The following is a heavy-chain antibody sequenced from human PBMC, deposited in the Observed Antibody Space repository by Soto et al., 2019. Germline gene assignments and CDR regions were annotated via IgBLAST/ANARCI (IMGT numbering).Heavy chain of an antibody. J-gene: IGHJ4*02. V-gene: IGHV3-23*01. Sequence: PGGSLRLSCAASGFTFSSYAMSWVRQAPGKGLEWVSAISGSGGSTYYADSVKGRFTISRDNSKNTLYLQMNSLRAEDTAVYYCAIGGHVVVVTAALDYRAQRTLVTGSS. D-gene: IGHD2-21*02. CDR3: AIGGHVVVVTAALDY. CDR1: GFTFSSYA. CDR2: ISGSGGST.